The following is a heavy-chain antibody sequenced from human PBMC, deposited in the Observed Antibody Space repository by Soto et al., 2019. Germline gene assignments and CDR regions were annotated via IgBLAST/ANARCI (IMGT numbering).Heavy chain of an antibody. CDR1: GGTFSSYA. D-gene: IGHD2-15*01. J-gene: IGHJ5*02. CDR2: IIPIFGTA. Sequence: QVQLVQSGAEVKKPGSSVKVSCKASGGTFSSYAISWVRQAPGQGLEWMGGIIPIFGTANYAQKFQGRVTITADESTSPAYMELSSLRSEDTAVYYCARDFRPVVVVAATTNWFDPWGQGTLVTVSS. CDR3: ARDFRPVVVVAATTNWFDP. V-gene: IGHV1-69*12.